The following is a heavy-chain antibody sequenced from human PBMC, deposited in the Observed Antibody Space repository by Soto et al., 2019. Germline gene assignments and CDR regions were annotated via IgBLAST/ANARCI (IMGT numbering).Heavy chain of an antibody. CDR3: ARDSDSGSYLYYYYYGMDV. D-gene: IGHD1-26*01. Sequence: PGGSLRLSCAASGFTFSSYAMHWVRQAPGKGLEWVAVISYDGSNKYYADSVKGRFTISRDNSKNTPYLQMNSLRAEDTAVYYCARDSDSGSYLYYYYYGMDVWGQGTTVTVSS. CDR2: ISYDGSNK. V-gene: IGHV3-30-3*01. CDR1: GFTFSSYA. J-gene: IGHJ6*02.